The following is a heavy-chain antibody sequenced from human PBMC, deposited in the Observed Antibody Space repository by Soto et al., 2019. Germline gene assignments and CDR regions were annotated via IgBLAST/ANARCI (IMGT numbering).Heavy chain of an antibody. J-gene: IGHJ4*01. D-gene: IGHD6-13*01. CDR1: GFIFGNTL. CDR2: LRSKSDGGTT. Sequence: EVQLVQSGGGLVKPGGSLGLSCAASGFIFGNTLMNWVRQAPGQGLEWVGRLRSKSDGGTTDLAAAVRGRFTISRYAATTTLHRQMNSLKIEDTAVYYWIAGRITAGDKELDYRGQGNMLTVSS. V-gene: IGHV3-15*07. CDR3: IAGRITAGDKELDY.